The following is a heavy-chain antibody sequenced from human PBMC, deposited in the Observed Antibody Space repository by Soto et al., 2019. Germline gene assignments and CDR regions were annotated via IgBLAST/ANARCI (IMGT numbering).Heavy chain of an antibody. CDR3: ARQDGDYYYYYYGMDV. D-gene: IGHD4-17*01. J-gene: IGHJ6*02. CDR1: GDSISSSSYY. CDR2: IYYSGST. Sequence: SETLSLTCTVSGDSISSSSYYWGWIRQPPGKGLEWIGSIYYSGSTYYNPSLKSRVTISVDTSKNQFSLRLSSVTAADTAVYYCARQDGDYYYYYYGMDVWGQGTTVTVSS. V-gene: IGHV4-39*01.